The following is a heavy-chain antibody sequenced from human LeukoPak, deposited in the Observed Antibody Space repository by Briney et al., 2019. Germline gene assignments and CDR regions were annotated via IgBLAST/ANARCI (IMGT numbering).Heavy chain of an antibody. CDR1: GGSFSGYY. CDR3: ARGPHDSLDY. Sequence: SETLSLTCAVYGGSFSGYYWSWIRQPPGKGLEWIGEINHSGSTNYNPSLKSRVTISVDTSKNQSSLKLSSVTAADTAVYYCARGPHDSLDYWGQGTLVTVSS. CDR2: INHSGST. J-gene: IGHJ4*02. V-gene: IGHV4-34*01. D-gene: IGHD3-22*01.